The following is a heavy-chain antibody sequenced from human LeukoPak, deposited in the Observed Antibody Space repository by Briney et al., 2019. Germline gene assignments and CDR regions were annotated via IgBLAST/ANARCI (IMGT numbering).Heavy chain of an antibody. CDR2: INPNSGGT. Sequence: GASVKVSCKASGYTFTGYYMHWVRQAPGQGLEWMGWINPNSGGTNYTQKFQGWVTMTRDTSISTAYMELSRLRSDDTAVYYCARARGCGGDCYRVDYYYGMDVWGQGTTVTVSS. D-gene: IGHD2-21*02. V-gene: IGHV1-2*04. CDR3: ARARGCGGDCYRVDYYYGMDV. CDR1: GYTFTGYY. J-gene: IGHJ6*02.